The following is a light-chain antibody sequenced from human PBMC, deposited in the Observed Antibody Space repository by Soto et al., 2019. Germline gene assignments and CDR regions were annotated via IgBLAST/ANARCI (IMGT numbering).Light chain of an antibody. J-gene: IGLJ1*01. CDR1: NSNIGAGYD. CDR3: QSYGDSLSGYV. V-gene: IGLV1-40*01. Sequence: QSVLTQPPSVSGAPGQRVTISCTGSNSNIGAGYDVHWYQQLPGTAPKLLIYGNSNRPSGVPDRFPGSKSGTSASLTITGLQAEDEADYYCQSYGDSLSGYVFGTGTKV. CDR2: GNS.